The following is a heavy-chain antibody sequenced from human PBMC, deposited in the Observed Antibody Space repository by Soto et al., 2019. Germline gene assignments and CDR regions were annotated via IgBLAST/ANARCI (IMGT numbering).Heavy chain of an antibody. CDR3: ARLVASETGYGMDV. J-gene: IGHJ6*02. D-gene: IGHD3-9*01. V-gene: IGHV3-21*06. Sequence: DVQLVESGGGLVKPGGSLRLSCAASGFIFSSHNMNWVRQAPGKGLEWVSSITGSSSYIFYADSVKGRLTISRDNAKNTVYLQMNSLRAEDTGVCYCARLVASETGYGMDVWGQGTTVTVSS. CDR2: ITGSSSYI. CDR1: GFIFSSHN.